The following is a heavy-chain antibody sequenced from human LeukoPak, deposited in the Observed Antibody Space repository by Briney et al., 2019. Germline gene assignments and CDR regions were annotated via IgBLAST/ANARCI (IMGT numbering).Heavy chain of an antibody. CDR3: ARGSISHYGMDV. J-gene: IGHJ6*02. CDR2: FDPEDGET. Sequence: ASVKVSCKVSGYTLTELSMHWVRQAPGKGLEWMGGFDPEDGETIYAQKFQGRVTMTEDTSTDTAYMALSSLRSEDTAVYYCARGSISHYGMDVWGQGTTVTVSS. CDR1: GYTLTELS. V-gene: IGHV1-24*01. D-gene: IGHD3-3*01.